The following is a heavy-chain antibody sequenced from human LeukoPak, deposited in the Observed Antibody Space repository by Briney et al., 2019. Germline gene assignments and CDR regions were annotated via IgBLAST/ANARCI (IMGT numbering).Heavy chain of an antibody. CDR1: GGPIGSSNYY. D-gene: IGHD5-18*01. Sequence: SETLSLTCTVSGGPIGSSNYYWGWIRQPPGKGPEWIGTISYSGSTYYNPSLKSRVTISVDTSKNQFSLKLSSVTAADTAVYYCAKSRGYSYIEYWGQGTLVTVSS. CDR2: ISYSGST. J-gene: IGHJ4*02. V-gene: IGHV4-39*01. CDR3: AKSRGYSYIEY.